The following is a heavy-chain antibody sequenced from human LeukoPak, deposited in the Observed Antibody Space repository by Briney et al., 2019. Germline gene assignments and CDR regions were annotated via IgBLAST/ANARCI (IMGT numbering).Heavy chain of an antibody. CDR1: GFTFRDYSDYW. CDR3: AGVGRYSYAHNS. V-gene: IGHV3-7*01. CDR2: IKQDGSEK. Sequence: PGGSLRLSCAASGFTFRDYSDYWMSWVRQAPGKGLEWAANIKQDGSEKYYVDSVKGRFTISRDNAKNSLFLQMNSLRAEDTAVYYCAGVGRYSYAHNSWGQGTLVTVSS. D-gene: IGHD5-18*01. J-gene: IGHJ4*02.